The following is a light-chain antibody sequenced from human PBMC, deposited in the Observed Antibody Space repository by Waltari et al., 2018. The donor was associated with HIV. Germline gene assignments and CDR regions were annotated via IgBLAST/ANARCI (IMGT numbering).Light chain of an antibody. CDR1: QGLTSY. V-gene: IGKV1-9*01. J-gene: IGKJ5*01. Sequence: DIQLTQSPSFLSASVGDRVTITCRASQGLTSYFAWYQQKPGKAPKLLIYAASSLRGGVPSRFSGSGSGTEFTLTISSLQPEDFATYYCQQLNTYPITFGQGTRLDIK. CDR3: QQLNTYPIT. CDR2: AAS.